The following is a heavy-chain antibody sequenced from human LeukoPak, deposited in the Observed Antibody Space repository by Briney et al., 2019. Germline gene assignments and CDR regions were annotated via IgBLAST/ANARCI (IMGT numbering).Heavy chain of an antibody. V-gene: IGHV4-4*07. D-gene: IGHD6-19*01. CDR2: IYTSGST. J-gene: IGHJ3*02. CDR1: GGSISSYY. CDR3: ARTQASGGVPAVAGVRAFDI. Sequence: SETLSLTCTVPGGSISSYYWSWIRQPAGKGLEWIGRIYTSGSTNYNPSLKSRVTMSVDTSKNQFSPKLSSVTAADTAVYYCARTQASGGVPAVAGVRAFDIWGQGTMVTVSS.